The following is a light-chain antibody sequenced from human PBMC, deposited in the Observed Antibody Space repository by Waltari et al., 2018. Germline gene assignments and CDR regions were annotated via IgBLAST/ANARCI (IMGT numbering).Light chain of an antibody. V-gene: IGKV1-33*01. CDR3: QQYDTPLS. CDR2: GAS. J-gene: IGKJ4*01. Sequence: DIQMTQSPCSLSASVGDRVTITCQANQDIYNSLNWYQQKPGKAPNLLIYGASNLEPGDPSRFSGSGSGTHFTFTISSLQPDDFATYYCQQYDTPLSFGGGTKVAIK. CDR1: QDIYNS.